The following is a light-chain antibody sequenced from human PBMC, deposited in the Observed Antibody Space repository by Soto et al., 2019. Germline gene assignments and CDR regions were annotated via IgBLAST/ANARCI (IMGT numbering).Light chain of an antibody. V-gene: IGKV3-15*01. CDR1: QSVSSN. Sequence: EIVMTQSPATLSVSPGERATLSCRASQSVSSNLAWYQQKPGQAPRLLIYGASTRATGIPARFSGSGSGTDFTLTISSLQSEDFAVHYCQQYNNWCTFGQGTKVEIK. J-gene: IGKJ1*01. CDR2: GAS. CDR3: QQYNNWCT.